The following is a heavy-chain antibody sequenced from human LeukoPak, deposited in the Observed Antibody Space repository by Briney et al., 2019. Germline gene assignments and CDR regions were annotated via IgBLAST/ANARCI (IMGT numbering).Heavy chain of an antibody. CDR3: ARDSSEGRQDY. D-gene: IGHD2-15*01. J-gene: IGHJ4*01. V-gene: IGHV3-53*01. Sequence: PGRSLRLSCAASGFPFSSNYMSWVRQAPGKGLEWVSVIISGGSTYYADSVKGRFTISRDNSKTTLYLQMNSLRAEDTAVYYCARDSSEGRQDYWGQGTLVT. CDR2: IISGGST. CDR1: GFPFSSNY.